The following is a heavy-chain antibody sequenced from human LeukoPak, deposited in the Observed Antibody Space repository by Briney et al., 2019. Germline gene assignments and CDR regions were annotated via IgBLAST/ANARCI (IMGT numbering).Heavy chain of an antibody. Sequence: GGSLRLSCSASGFTFSRYAMHWVRQAPGKGLEYVSAISSSGGSTYYADSVKGRFTISRDNSKDTLYLQMSSLRAEDTTVYYCVKSAGFDWLSPLDAFDIWGQGTVVTVSS. D-gene: IGHD3-9*01. CDR1: GFTFSRYA. J-gene: IGHJ3*02. CDR2: ISSSGGST. V-gene: IGHV3-64D*06. CDR3: VKSAGFDWLSPLDAFDI.